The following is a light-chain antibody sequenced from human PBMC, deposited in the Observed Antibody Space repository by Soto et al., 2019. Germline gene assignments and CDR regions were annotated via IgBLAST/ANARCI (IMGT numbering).Light chain of an antibody. V-gene: IGKV1-5*01. Sequence: DIQMTQSPSTLSASVGDRVTITCRASQSISSWLAWYQQKPGKAPKLLIYDASSLQSGVPSRFSGSGSGTDFTLTISCLQSEDFATYYCQQYYRFPWTFGQGTKVEIK. J-gene: IGKJ1*01. CDR1: QSISSW. CDR2: DAS. CDR3: QQYYRFPWT.